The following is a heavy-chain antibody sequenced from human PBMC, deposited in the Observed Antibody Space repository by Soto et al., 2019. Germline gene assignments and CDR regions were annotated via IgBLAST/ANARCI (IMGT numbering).Heavy chain of an antibody. J-gene: IGHJ4*02. CDR1: GFTFSNAW. Sequence: EVQLVESGGGLVKPGGSLRLSCAASGFTFSNAWMIWVRQAPGKGLEWVGRIQTKTDGGTTDYGAPVKGRFTISRDDSKNTLYLQMNSLKIEDTGVYYCTLDWASGWHYWGQGTLVTVSS. V-gene: IGHV3-15*01. D-gene: IGHD6-19*01. CDR3: TLDWASGWHY. CDR2: IQTKTDGGTT.